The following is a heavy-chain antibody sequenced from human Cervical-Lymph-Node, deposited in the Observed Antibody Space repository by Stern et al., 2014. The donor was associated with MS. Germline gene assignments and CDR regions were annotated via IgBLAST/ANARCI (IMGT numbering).Heavy chain of an antibody. D-gene: IGHD3-22*01. Sequence: DQLVESGSELTKPGASVKVSCKASGYTFTTHAMNWVRQAPGQGLEWLGWINTNTGHPTYAQGFTGRFVFSLDTSVSTAYLQISSLSAEDTAVYYCARSLPRGYRINWFDPWGQGTLVTVSS. CDR2: INTNTGHP. V-gene: IGHV7-4-1*02. CDR1: GYTFTTHA. CDR3: ARSLPRGYRINWFDP. J-gene: IGHJ5*02.